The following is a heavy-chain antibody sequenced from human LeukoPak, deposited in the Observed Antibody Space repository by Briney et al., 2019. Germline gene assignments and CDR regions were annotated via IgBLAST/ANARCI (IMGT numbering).Heavy chain of an antibody. Sequence: GGSLRLSCAASGFTYSSYTMNGVRHAPGKGLEWVSYISGTSGYIYYADSVKGRFTISRDNAKNSVYLQMTSLRDEDTAVYYCARDHYGDYGFDYWGQGTLVTVSS. J-gene: IGHJ4*02. CDR2: ISGTSGYI. V-gene: IGHV3-21*01. CDR3: ARDHYGDYGFDY. CDR1: GFTYSSYT. D-gene: IGHD4-17*01.